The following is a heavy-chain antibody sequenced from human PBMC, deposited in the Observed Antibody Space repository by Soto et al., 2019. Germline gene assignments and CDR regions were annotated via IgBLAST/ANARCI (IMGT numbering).Heavy chain of an antibody. V-gene: IGHV3-9*01. CDR1: GFTFADYA. CDR3: HGVCGGDCYSDASSYYYYGMDV. Sequence: SLGLFSADSGFTFADYATHWVRQAPGRGLAWVSGISWNSGSIGYADSVKGRFTISRDNAKNSLYLQMNSLRAEDTDLYYCHGVCGGDCYSDASSYYYYGMDVWGQGTTVTVSS. J-gene: IGHJ6*02. CDR2: ISWNSGSI. D-gene: IGHD2-21*02.